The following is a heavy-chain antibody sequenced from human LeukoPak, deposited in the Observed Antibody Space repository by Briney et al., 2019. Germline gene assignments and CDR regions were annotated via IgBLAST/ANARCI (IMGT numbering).Heavy chain of an antibody. J-gene: IGHJ4*02. D-gene: IGHD4-17*01. V-gene: IGHV1-18*01. CDR3: AREDDRSFGAYDC. CDR2: VSKYSGNA. Sequence: ASVSVSCKASNYTFSDYDITWVRQAPGQGLDWMGWVSKYSGNADYAPKFQGRVSMTTDTSTRTAYMELRSLRPDDTAVYFCAREDDRSFGAYDCWGQGTLVTVSS. CDR1: NYTFSDYD.